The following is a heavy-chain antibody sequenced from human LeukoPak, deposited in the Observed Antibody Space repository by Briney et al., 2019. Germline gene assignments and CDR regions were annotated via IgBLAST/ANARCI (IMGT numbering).Heavy chain of an antibody. Sequence: GGSLRLSXAASGFTFNNAWMSWVRQAPGKGVEWVGHIKSKTNGGTTDYAAPVKGRFTISRDDSKNTLSLQMNSLKTEDTAVYYCTTDQNWNYFDYWGQGTLVTVSS. D-gene: IGHD1-1*01. CDR1: GFTFNNAW. CDR3: TTDQNWNYFDY. J-gene: IGHJ4*02. V-gene: IGHV3-15*01. CDR2: IKSKTNGGTT.